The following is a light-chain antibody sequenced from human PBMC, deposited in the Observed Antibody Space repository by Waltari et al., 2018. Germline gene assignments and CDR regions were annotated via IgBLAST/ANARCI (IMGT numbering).Light chain of an antibody. CDR3: SSYTTSSAPGV. CDR1: DSDVGAYDF. V-gene: IGLV2-14*01. CDR2: EVS. Sequence: QSALTQPASVSGSPGQSITISCSGTDSDVGAYDFVSWYQQHPGKAPHLIIYEVSNRPSGISIRFSAPKSGNTASLTISGLQAEDEADYYCSSYTTSSAPGVFGTGTRVTVL. J-gene: IGLJ1*01.